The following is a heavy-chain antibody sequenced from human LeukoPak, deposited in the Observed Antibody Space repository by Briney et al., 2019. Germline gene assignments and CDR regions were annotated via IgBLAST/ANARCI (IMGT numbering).Heavy chain of an antibody. CDR1: GGSFSGYY. CDR2: INHGGST. CDR3: ARLRYYDSSGYLEGADDAFDI. D-gene: IGHD3-22*01. J-gene: IGHJ3*02. V-gene: IGHV4-34*01. Sequence: SETLSLTCAVYGGSFSGYYRSWIRQPSGKGLEWIGEINHGGSTNYNPSLKSRVTISVDTSKNQFSLKLSSVTAADTAVYYCARLRYYDSSGYLEGADDAFDIWGQGTMVTVSS.